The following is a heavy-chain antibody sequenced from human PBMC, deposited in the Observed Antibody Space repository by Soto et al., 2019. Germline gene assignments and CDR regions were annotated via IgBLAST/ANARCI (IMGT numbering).Heavy chain of an antibody. Sequence: ASVKVSCKASGYALSDYYMHWVRQAPGQGLEWMGYINPQSGGTKYDQKFQDRVTMTRDTPKITVYMELRILTSKDTAVYYCARDRVRSPDGVDSRDVGGQRTLVTVS. CDR3: ARDRVRSPDGVDSRDV. D-gene: IGHD2-21*01. CDR1: GYALSDYY. J-gene: IGHJ3*01. V-gene: IGHV1-2*02. CDR2: INPQSGGT.